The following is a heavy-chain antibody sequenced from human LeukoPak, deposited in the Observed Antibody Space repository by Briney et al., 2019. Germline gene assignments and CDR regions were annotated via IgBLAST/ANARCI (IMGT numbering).Heavy chain of an antibody. CDR1: GFTVSSNY. J-gene: IGHJ5*02. Sequence: GGSLRLSCAASGFTVSSNYMSWVRQAPGKGLEWVSVIYSGGSTYYADSVKGRFTISRDNSKNTLYLQMNSLRAEDTAVYYCARGYCSSTSCPQSWFDPWGQGTLVTVSS. D-gene: IGHD2-2*01. CDR3: ARGYCSSTSCPQSWFDP. CDR2: IYSGGST. V-gene: IGHV3-66*01.